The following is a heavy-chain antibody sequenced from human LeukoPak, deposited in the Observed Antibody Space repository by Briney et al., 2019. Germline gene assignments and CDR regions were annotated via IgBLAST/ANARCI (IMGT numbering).Heavy chain of an antibody. V-gene: IGHV3-23*01. D-gene: IGHD6-19*01. CDR3: GKTTVGYSSGRYPGWPIDY. J-gene: IGHJ4*02. Sequence: GGSLRLSCAASGFTFSSYGMHWVRQAPGKGLEGVAGVFGSGGSAHYTDSVEGRFTIFRDNSKNTVYLQMSSLRAEDTAVYYCGKTTVGYSSGRYPGWPIDYWGQGTLVTVSS. CDR2: VFGSGGSA. CDR1: GFTFSSYG.